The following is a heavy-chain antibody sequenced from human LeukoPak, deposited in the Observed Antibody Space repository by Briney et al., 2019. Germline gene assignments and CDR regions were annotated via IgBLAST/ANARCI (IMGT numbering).Heavy chain of an antibody. CDR1: GGSFSGYY. D-gene: IGHD6-13*01. CDR2: INHSGST. J-gene: IGHJ5*02. CDR3: ARGKRGQQLVRDNWFDP. V-gene: IGHV4-34*01. Sequence: SETLSLTCAVYGGSFSGYYWSWIRQPPGKGLEWIGEINHSGSTNYNPSLKSRVTISVDTSKNQFSLKLSSVTAADTAVYYCARGKRGQQLVRDNWFDPWGQGTLVTVSS.